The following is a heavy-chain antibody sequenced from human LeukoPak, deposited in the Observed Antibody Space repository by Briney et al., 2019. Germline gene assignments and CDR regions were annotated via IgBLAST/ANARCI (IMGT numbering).Heavy chain of an antibody. J-gene: IGHJ4*02. D-gene: IGHD1-1*01. CDR3: ARADNLNAFDY. CDR2: ISSSGST. CDR1: GGSISSGGYF. Sequence: SETLSLTCTVSGGSISSGGYFWSWIRQHPGKGLEWMGSISSSGSTLYSPSLKRRVTISVDTSKNQFSLNLSSVTAADTAVYYCARADNLNAFDYWGQGTRVTVSS. V-gene: IGHV4-31*03.